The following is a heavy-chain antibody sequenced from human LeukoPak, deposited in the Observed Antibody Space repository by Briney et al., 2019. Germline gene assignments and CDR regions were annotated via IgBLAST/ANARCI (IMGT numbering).Heavy chain of an antibody. CDR3: ARESSNDY. CDR1: GFTLTSHG. CDR2: ISYDGSNT. Sequence: GGSLRLSCAASGFTLTSHGMHWVRQAPGKGLEWVAVISYDGSNTYYGPDSVKGRFTISRDNSKNTLYLQMNSLRAEDTAVYYCARESSNDYWGQGTLVTVSS. J-gene: IGHJ4*02. D-gene: IGHD2-2*01. V-gene: IGHV3-30*03.